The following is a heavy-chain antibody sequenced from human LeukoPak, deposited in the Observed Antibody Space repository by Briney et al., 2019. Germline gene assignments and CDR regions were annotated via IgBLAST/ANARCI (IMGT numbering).Heavy chain of an antibody. CDR3: AKMDSRYCSSTSCYGNAFDI. CDR1: GFTVRSYY. Sequence: GGSLRLSCAASGFTVRSYYMAWVRQAPGKGLEWVSVIYSGGDTYYADSVKGRFTISRDNSKNTLYLQMNSLRAEDTAVYYCAKMDSRYCSSTSCYGNAFDIWGQGTMVTVSS. V-gene: IGHV3-53*01. D-gene: IGHD2-2*01. J-gene: IGHJ3*02. CDR2: IYSGGDT.